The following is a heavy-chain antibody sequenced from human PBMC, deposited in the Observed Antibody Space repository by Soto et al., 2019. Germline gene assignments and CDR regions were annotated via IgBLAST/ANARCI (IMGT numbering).Heavy chain of an antibody. Sequence: SETLSLTCTVSGGSISSSDYYWSWIRQPPGKGLDWIGYIYYRGSTYYNPSLKSRVTISLDTSKNQFSLKMSSVTAADTAVYYCARVQLFAFDIWGQGTMVTVSS. J-gene: IGHJ3*02. CDR2: IYYRGST. V-gene: IGHV4-30-4*01. CDR1: GGSISSSDYY. CDR3: ARVQLFAFDI. D-gene: IGHD4-4*01.